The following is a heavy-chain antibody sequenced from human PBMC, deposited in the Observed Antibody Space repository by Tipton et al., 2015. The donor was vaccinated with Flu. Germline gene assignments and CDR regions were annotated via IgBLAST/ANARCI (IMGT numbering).Heavy chain of an antibody. CDR2: IWNDGSNK. Sequence: SLRLSCAASGFTFSSYGMHWVRQAPGKGLEWVAVIWNDGSNKYYADSVKGRFTISRDNSKNTLYLQMNSLRAEDTAVYYCARPGNPYCSGGSCYSFDYWGQGTLVTVSS. CDR3: ARPGNPYCSGGSCYSFDY. V-gene: IGHV3-33*01. J-gene: IGHJ4*02. D-gene: IGHD2-15*01. CDR1: GFTFSSYG.